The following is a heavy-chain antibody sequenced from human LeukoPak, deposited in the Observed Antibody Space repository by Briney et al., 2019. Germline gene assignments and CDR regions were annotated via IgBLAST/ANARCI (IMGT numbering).Heavy chain of an antibody. V-gene: IGHV4-59*12. CDR1: GFTFSNYN. CDR2: VYYTGTT. D-gene: IGHD4-17*01. CDR3: AREPSVTTVTTGS. J-gene: IGHJ5*02. Sequence: GSLRLSCAASGFTFSNYNINWVRQAPGKGLEWLGNVYYTGTTYYNPSLKSRLTISVDTSNNQFSLRLSSVTAADTAIYYCAREPSVTTVTTGSWGQGTLVIVSS.